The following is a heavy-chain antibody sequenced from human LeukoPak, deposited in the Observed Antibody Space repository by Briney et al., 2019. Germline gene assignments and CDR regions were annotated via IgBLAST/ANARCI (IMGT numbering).Heavy chain of an antibody. CDR3: TRRMYYSDSGGSSYYYMDV. Sequence: SETLSLTCTVSGGSISSYYWSWIRQPPEKGLEWIGYLYDSGTTNYNPSLNSRVIISADTSKKQIFLKLSSVTAADTAVYYCTRRMYYSDSGGSSYYYMDVWGKGTTVTVSS. V-gene: IGHV4-59*08. D-gene: IGHD3-22*01. J-gene: IGHJ6*03. CDR1: GGSISSYY. CDR2: LYDSGTT.